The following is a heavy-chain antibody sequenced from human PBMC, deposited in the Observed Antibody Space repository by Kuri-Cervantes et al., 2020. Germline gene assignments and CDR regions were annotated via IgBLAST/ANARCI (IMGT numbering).Heavy chain of an antibody. Sequence: SETLSLTCSVSGASISSYYWSWIRQPPGKGLEWIGYIYYSGSTYYNPSLKSRVTISVDTSKNQFSLKLSSVTAADTAVYYCARVGYCSSTSCYSDAFDIWGQGTMVTVSS. V-gene: IGHV4-59*08. CDR2: IYYSGST. J-gene: IGHJ3*02. CDR3: ARVGYCSSTSCYSDAFDI. D-gene: IGHD2-2*01. CDR1: GASISSYY.